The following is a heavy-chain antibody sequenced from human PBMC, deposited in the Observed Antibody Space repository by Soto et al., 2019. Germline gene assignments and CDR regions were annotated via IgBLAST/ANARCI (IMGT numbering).Heavy chain of an antibody. CDR1: GFTFSSYG. D-gene: IGHD4-17*01. CDR3: ARDATRYGDFPPYFDY. Sequence: GGSLRLSCAASGFTFSSYGMHWVRQAPGKGLEWVAVIWYDGSNKYYADSVKGRFTISRDNSKNTLYLQMNSLRAEDTAVYYCARDATRYGDFPPYFDYWGQGTLVTVSS. CDR2: IWYDGSNK. J-gene: IGHJ4*02. V-gene: IGHV3-33*01.